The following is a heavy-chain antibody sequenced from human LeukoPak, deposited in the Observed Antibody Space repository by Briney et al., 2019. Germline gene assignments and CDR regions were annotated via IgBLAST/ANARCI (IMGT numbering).Heavy chain of an antibody. CDR2: FDPEDGET. J-gene: IGHJ4*02. Sequence: ASVKVSCKVSGYTLTVLSMHWVRQAPGKGLEWMGGFDPEDGETIYAQKFQGRVTMTEDTSTDTAYMELSSLRSEDTAVYYCATVPIVVVPEYYFDYWGQGTLVTVSS. CDR1: GYTLTVLS. D-gene: IGHD2-2*01. V-gene: IGHV1-24*01. CDR3: ATVPIVVVPEYYFDY.